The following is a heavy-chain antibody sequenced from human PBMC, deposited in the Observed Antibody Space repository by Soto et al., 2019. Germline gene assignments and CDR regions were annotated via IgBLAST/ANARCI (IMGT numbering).Heavy chain of an antibody. CDR2: IIPILGIA. D-gene: IGHD6-19*01. J-gene: IGHJ4*02. CDR1: GGTFSSYT. Sequence: ASVKVSCKASGGTFSSYTISWVRQAPGQGLEWMGRIIPILGIANYAQKFQGRVTITADKSTSTAYMELSSLRSEDTAVYYCARDLGIAVAGKGATKGDYWGQGTLVTVSS. V-gene: IGHV1-69*04. CDR3: ARDLGIAVAGKGATKGDY.